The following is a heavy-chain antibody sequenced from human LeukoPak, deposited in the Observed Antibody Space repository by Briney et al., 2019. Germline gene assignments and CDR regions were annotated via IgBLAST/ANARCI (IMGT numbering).Heavy chain of an antibody. CDR3: ASVRAPVNCFFDC. CDR2: ISPDGNTA. D-gene: IGHD1-20*01. J-gene: IGHJ4*02. Sequence: GRSLRLSCAASGFTFTNYWMHWVSQAPGKGLVWVSRISPDGNTATYADFVKGRFTLSSDNAKNTLYLQMNSLRAEDTAVYYCASVRAPVNCFFDCCRQPALVTVSS. V-gene: IGHV3-74*01. CDR1: GFTFTNYW.